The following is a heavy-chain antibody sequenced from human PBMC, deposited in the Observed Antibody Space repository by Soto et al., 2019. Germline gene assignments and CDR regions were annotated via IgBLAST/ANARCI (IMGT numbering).Heavy chain of an antibody. V-gene: IGHV4-39*01. CDR3: ARLNYYGSASYYPYYYYYGMDG. Sequence: SETLSLTCTVSGGSISSSSYYWGWIRQPPGKGLEWIGSIYYSGSTYYNPSLKSRVTISVDTSKNQFSLKLSSVTAADTAVYYCARLNYYGSASYYPYYYYYGMDGWGQGTTVTVS. D-gene: IGHD3-10*01. J-gene: IGHJ6*02. CDR2: IYYSGST. CDR1: GGSISSSSYY.